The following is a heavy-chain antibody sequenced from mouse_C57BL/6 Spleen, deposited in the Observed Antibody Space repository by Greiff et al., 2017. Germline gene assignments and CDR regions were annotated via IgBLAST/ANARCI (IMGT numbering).Heavy chain of an antibody. V-gene: IGHV1-85*01. CDR1: GYTFTRYD. D-gene: IGHD3-1*01. Sequence: QVHVKQSGPELVKPGASVKLSCKASGYTFTRYDINWVKQRPGQGLEWIGWIYPRDGSTKYNEKFKVKATLTVDTSSSTAYMELHSLTSEDSAVYFCAREGSYYFDYWGQGTTLTVSS. J-gene: IGHJ2*01. CDR3: AREGSYYFDY. CDR2: IYPRDGST.